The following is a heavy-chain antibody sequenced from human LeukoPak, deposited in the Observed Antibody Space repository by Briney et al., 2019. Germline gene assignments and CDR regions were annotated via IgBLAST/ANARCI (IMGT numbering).Heavy chain of an antibody. D-gene: IGHD6-19*01. CDR3: ARENSRGRFDY. J-gene: IGHJ4*02. CDR1: GDSVSRDSIA. CDR2: TYYKSAWCN. Sequence: SQTLSLTCAISGDSVSRDSIAWNWIRQSPSRGLEWLGRTYYKSAWCNDYAVSVKGRIIINPDTSKNQFSLQLNSVTPEDTAMYYCARENSRGRFDYWGQGTLVTVSS. V-gene: IGHV6-1*01.